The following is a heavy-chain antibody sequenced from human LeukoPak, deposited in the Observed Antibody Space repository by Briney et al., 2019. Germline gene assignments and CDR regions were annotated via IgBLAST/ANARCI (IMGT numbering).Heavy chain of an antibody. D-gene: IGHD3-10*01. CDR3: ARSVSGLAHFDY. J-gene: IGHJ4*02. CDR2: IPYDGSNK. CDR1: GFTFSSYA. V-gene: IGHV3-30-3*01. Sequence: GGSLRLSCAASGFTFSSYAMHWVRQAPGKGLEWVAVIPYDGSNKYYADSVKGRFTISRDNSKNTLYLQMNSLRAEDTAVYYCARSVSGLAHFDYWGQGTLVTVSS.